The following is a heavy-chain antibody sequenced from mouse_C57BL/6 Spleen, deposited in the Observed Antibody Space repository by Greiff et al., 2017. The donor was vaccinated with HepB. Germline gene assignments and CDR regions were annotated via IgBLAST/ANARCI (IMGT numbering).Heavy chain of an antibody. CDR3: ARGGDYDVFAY. V-gene: IGHV1-80*01. CDR1: GYAFSSYW. Sequence: VQLQQSGAELVKPGASVKISCKASGYAFSSYWMNWVKQRPGKGLEWIGQIYPGDGDTNYNGKFKGKATMTADKSSSTAYMQLSSLPSEDSAVYFCARGGDYDVFAYWGQGTLVTVSA. J-gene: IGHJ3*01. D-gene: IGHD2-4*01. CDR2: IYPGDGDT.